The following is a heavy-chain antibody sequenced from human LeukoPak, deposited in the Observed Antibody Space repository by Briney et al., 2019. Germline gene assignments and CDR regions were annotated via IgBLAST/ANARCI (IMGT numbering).Heavy chain of an antibody. J-gene: IGHJ4*02. CDR2: MSPKSGNT. CDR3: ARGQNKCLGH. D-gene: IGHD2/OR15-2a*01. CDR1: GYTFVSYD. V-gene: IGHV1-8*01. Sequence: ASVKVSCKASGYTFVSYDINWVRQATGQGPEWMGWMSPKSGNTGYAQKFQGRVTMTRDTSINTAYMELSGLISEDTAVYYCARGQNKCLGHWGQGTLVTVSS.